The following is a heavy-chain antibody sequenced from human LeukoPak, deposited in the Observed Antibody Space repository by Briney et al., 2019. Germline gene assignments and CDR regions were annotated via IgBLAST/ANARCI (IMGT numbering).Heavy chain of an antibody. CDR2: ISGSGGST. CDR1: GFTFSSYA. J-gene: IGHJ4*02. D-gene: IGHD2-2*01. CDR3: AKDVVVVPAAPFDY. Sequence: GGSLRLSCAASGFTFSSYAMSWVRQAPGKGLEWVSAISGSGGSTYYADSVKGRFTISRDNSKDTLYLQMNSLRAEDTAVYYCAKDVVVVPAAPFDYWGQGTLVTVSS. V-gene: IGHV3-23*01.